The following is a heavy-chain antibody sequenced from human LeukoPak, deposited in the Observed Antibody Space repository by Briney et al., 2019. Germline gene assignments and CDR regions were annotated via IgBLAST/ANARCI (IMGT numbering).Heavy chain of an antibody. CDR2: INSDGSST. CDR1: GLTFSSCW. D-gene: IGHD3-16*01. J-gene: IGHJ4*02. V-gene: IGHV3-74*01. CDR3: AAPGNRVSGAFDF. Sequence: PGGSLRPSCEVSGLTFSSCWMHWVRQVPGKGLVWVSRINSDGSSTNYADSVKGRFTISRDNAKNTLYLQMNSLRAEDTAVYYCAAPGNRVSGAFDFWGQGTLVTVSS.